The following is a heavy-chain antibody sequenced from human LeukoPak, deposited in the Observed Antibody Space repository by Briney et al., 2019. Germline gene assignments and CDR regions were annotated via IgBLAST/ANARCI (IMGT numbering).Heavy chain of an antibody. J-gene: IGHJ3*02. CDR2: ISSEGSST. CDR3: ARDRYNGSNYHAFDI. Sequence: GGSLRLSCAASGFTFSSYWMHWVRQAPGKGLVWVSRISSEGSSTIYADSVKGRFTISRDNAKNTLYLQMDSLRAEDTAVYYCARDRYNGSNYHAFDIWGQGTMVTVSS. D-gene: IGHD4-23*01. V-gene: IGHV3-74*01. CDR1: GFTFSSYW.